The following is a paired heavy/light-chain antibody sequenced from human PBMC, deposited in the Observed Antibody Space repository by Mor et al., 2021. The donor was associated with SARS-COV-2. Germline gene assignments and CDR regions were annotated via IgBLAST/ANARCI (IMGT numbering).Heavy chain of an antibody. CDR2: IRSKTYGGTT. Sequence: EVQVVESGGGLVQPGRSLRLSCRGSGFTFGDYYMSWFRQAPGKGLEWVGFIRSKTYGGTTEYAASVKGRFTISRDDSGNIAYLQMNSLKTEDTAMYYCAKLNGVGVGSSKWGQGILVTVSS. D-gene: IGHD2-8*01. V-gene: IGHV3-49*03. CDR3: AKLNGVGVGSSK. J-gene: IGHJ4*02. CDR1: GFTFGDYY.
Light chain of an antibody. V-gene: IGKV4-1*01. Sequence: DIVMTQSPDSLAVSLGERATINCKSSLSVLDSTINKNCIVWYQQKSGQPPKVLIYWSSARESGVPDRFSGSGSGTDFTLTISSLQAEDVAVYYCQQFYGAPYTFGQGTKVEIK. J-gene: IGKJ2*01. CDR3: QQFYGAPYT. CDR1: LSVLDSTINKNC. CDR2: WSS.